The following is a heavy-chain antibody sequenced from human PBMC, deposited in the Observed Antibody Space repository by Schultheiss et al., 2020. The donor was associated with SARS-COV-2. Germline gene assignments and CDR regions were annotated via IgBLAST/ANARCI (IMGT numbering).Heavy chain of an antibody. J-gene: IGHJ4*02. CDR2: INHSGST. CDR3: AGARRGYSYGWSR. Sequence: SETLSLTCAVYGGSFSGYYWCWIRQPPGKGLEWIGEINHSGSTNYNPSLKSRVTMSVDTSTNQFSLKLSSVTAADTAVYYCAGARRGYSYGWSRWGQGTLVTVSS. V-gene: IGHV4-34*01. CDR1: GGSFSGYY. D-gene: IGHD5-18*01.